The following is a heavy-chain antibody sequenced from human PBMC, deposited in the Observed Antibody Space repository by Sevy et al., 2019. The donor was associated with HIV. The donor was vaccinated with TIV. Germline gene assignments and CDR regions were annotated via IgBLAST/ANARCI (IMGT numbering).Heavy chain of an antibody. CDR2: ISFDGSKK. CDR1: GFTFRYYG. CDR3: ARGDCSSTSCYSTQYYYGMDV. Sequence: GGSLRLSCAASGFTFRYYGIHGVRQAPGKGLEWVALISFDGSKKYYADSVKGRFTISRDNYQNTLYLQMNSLRDEDTAVYDCARGDCSSTSCYSTQYYYGMDVWGQGTTVTVSS. J-gene: IGHJ6*02. D-gene: IGHD2-2*01. V-gene: IGHV3-30*19.